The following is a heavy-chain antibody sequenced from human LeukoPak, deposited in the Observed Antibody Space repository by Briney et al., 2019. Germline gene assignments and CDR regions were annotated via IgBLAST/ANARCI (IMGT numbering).Heavy chain of an antibody. Sequence: GGSLRLSCAASGFTFDDYAMHWVRQAPGRGLEWVSGITWNSGSIGYADSVKGRFTISRDNAKNAQYLQMNSLRAEDTALYPCAKGDSSGYNRNWFDPWTREPWSPSPQ. J-gene: IGHJ5*02. V-gene: IGHV3-9*01. CDR1: GFTFDDYA. CDR2: ITWNSGSI. CDR3: AKGDSSGYNRNWFDP. D-gene: IGHD3-22*01.